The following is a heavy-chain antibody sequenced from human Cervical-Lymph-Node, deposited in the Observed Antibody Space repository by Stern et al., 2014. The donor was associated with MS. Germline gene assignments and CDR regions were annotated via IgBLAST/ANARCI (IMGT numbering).Heavy chain of an antibody. Sequence: VQLVQSGAEVKKPGASVKVSCKASGYTFTSYYMHWVRQAPGQGLEWMGIINPSGGSTRYAQKFQGRVTMTRDTSTSTVYMELSSLRSEDTAVYDCARDQGRGYFDYWGQGTLVTVSS. J-gene: IGHJ4*02. CDR1: GYTFTSYY. CDR2: INPSGGST. CDR3: ARDQGRGYFDY. V-gene: IGHV1-46*01. D-gene: IGHD5-24*01.